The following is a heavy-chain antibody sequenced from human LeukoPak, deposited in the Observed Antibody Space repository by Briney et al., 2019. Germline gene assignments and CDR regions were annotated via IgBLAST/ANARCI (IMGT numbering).Heavy chain of an antibody. CDR1: GGSISSYY. V-gene: IGHV4-59*01. Sequence: SETLSLTCTVSGGSISSYYWSWIRQPPGKGPEWIGYIYYSGSTNYNPSLKSRVTISVDTSKNQFSLKLSSVTAADTAVYYCARVVYYGSGSSISYYFDYWGQGTLVTVSS. CDR2: IYYSGST. D-gene: IGHD3-10*01. J-gene: IGHJ4*02. CDR3: ARVVYYGSGSSISYYFDY.